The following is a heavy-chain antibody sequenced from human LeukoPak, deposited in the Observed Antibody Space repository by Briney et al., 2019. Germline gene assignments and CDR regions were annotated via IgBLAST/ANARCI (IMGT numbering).Heavy chain of an antibody. CDR3: VRLPEKTTVTYYYYYGMDV. D-gene: IGHD4-17*01. CDR2: INHSGST. V-gene: IGHV4-34*01. J-gene: IGHJ6*04. Sequence: PSETLSLTCAVYGGSFSGYYWSWIRQPPGKGLEWIGEINHSGSTNYNPSLKSRVTISVDTSKNQFSLKLSSVTAADTAVYYCVRLPEKTTVTYYYYYGMDVWGKGTTVTVST. CDR1: GGSFSGYY.